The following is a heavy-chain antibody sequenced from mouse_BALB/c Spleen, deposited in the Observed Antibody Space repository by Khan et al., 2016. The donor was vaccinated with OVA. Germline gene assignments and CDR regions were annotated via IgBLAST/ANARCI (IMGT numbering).Heavy chain of an antibody. V-gene: IGHV1S81*02. J-gene: IGHJ3*01. CDR2: INPSDGDT. Sequence: QVQLQQSGAELVKPGASVKLSCKASGYTFTSYYMYWVKQRPGQGLEWIGEINPSDGDTNFNEKFKSKATLNVDKSSSTVYMQLSSLTSEDSAVYYCTRSGYGTFAYWGQGTLVTVSA. CDR1: GYTFTSYY. D-gene: IGHD2-1*01. CDR3: TRSGYGTFAY.